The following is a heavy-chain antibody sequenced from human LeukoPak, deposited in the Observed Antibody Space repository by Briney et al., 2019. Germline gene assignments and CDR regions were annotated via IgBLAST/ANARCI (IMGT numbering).Heavy chain of an antibody. J-gene: IGHJ5*02. D-gene: IGHD2-15*01. CDR1: GGSFSGYY. CDR3: ARRQKGCSGGSCYHHWFDP. CDR2: INHSGST. V-gene: IGHV4-34*01. Sequence: SETLSLTCAVYGGSFSGYYWSWIHQPPGKGLEWIGEINHSGSTNYNPSLKSRVTISVDTSKNQFSLKLSSVTAADTAVYYCARRQKGCSGGSCYHHWFDPWGQGTLVTVSS.